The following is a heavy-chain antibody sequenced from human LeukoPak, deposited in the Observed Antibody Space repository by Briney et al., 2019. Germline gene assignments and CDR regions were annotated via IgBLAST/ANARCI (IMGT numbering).Heavy chain of an antibody. CDR3: ATPSYIAMVRGVISLDY. J-gene: IGHJ4*02. CDR1: GYTLTELS. V-gene: IGHV1-24*01. D-gene: IGHD3-10*01. CDR2: FDPEDGET. Sequence: WASVKVSCTVSGYTLTELSMHWVRQAPGKGLEWMGGFDPEDGETIYAQKFQGRVTMTEDTSTDTAYMELSSLRSEDTAVYYCATPSYIAMVRGVISLDYWGQGTLVTVSS.